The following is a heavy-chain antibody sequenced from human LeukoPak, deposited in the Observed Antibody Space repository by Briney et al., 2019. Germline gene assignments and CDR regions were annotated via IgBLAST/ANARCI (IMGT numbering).Heavy chain of an antibody. D-gene: IGHD4-17*01. CDR2: IYYSGST. CDR3: ARPKTTVTTPDY. CDR1: GGSISSSSYY. Sequence: AETLSLTCTVSGGSISSSSYYWGWIRQPPGKGLEWIGSIYYSGSTYYNPSLKSRVTISVDTSKNQFSLKLSSVTAADTAVYYCARPKTTVTTPDYWGQGTLVTVSS. J-gene: IGHJ4*02. V-gene: IGHV4-39*01.